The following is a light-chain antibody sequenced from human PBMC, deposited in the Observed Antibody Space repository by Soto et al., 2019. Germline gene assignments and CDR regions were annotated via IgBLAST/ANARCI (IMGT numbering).Light chain of an antibody. CDR3: QSYDSSLSAVV. V-gene: IGLV1-40*01. J-gene: IGLJ2*01. Sequence: QSVLTQPPSVSGAPGQRVSISCTGSSSNIGAGYDVHWYEHLPGTAPKLLIYQNNNRPSWVPDRFSGSKSGTSASLAITGLQAEDEADYYCQSYDSSLSAVVFGGGTKLTVL. CDR2: QNN. CDR1: SSNIGAGYD.